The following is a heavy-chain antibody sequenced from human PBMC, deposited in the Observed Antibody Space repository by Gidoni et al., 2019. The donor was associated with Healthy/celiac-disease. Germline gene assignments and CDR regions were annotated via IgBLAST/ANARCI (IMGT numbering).Heavy chain of an antibody. D-gene: IGHD4-17*01. Sequence: EVQLLESGGGLVQPGGSLRLSCAASGFTFSSYAMSWVRQAPGKGLEWVSAISGSGGSTYYADSVKGRFTISRDNSKNTLYLQMNSLRAEDTAVYYCAKGAGYGDYTSDREYYFDYWGQGTLVTVSS. J-gene: IGHJ4*02. CDR2: ISGSGGST. CDR3: AKGAGYGDYTSDREYYFDY. CDR1: GFTFSSYA. V-gene: IGHV3-23*01.